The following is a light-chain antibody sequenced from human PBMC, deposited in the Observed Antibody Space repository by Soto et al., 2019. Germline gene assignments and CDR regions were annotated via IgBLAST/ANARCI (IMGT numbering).Light chain of an antibody. CDR2: DVT. V-gene: IGLV2-14*01. Sequence: QSALTQPPSASGSPGQSVTISCTGTSSDVGGYNFVSWYQQHPDKAPKLMIYDVTNRPSGVSNRFSGSKSGNTASLTISGLQAEDEADYYCSSYTSISTYVFGTGTKATVL. CDR3: SSYTSISTYV. CDR1: SSDVGGYNF. J-gene: IGLJ1*01.